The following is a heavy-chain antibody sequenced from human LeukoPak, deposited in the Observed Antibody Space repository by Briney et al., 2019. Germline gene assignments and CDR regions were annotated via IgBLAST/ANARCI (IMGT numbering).Heavy chain of an antibody. J-gene: IGHJ4*02. CDR3: ARNGERGYDPALYYFDH. D-gene: IGHD5-12*01. Sequence: PSETLSLTCTVSGGSVNSGSYYWSWIRQPPGKGLEWIGYIYYSGNTDYNPSLKSRVTISVDTSKNQFSLKLSSVTAADTAVYYCARNGERGYDPALYYFDHWGQGTLVTVSA. CDR1: GGSVNSGSYY. V-gene: IGHV4-61*01. CDR2: IYYSGNT.